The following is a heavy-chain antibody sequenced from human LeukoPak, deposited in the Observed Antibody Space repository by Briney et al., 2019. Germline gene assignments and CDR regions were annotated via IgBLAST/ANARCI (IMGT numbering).Heavy chain of an antibody. D-gene: IGHD2-2*01. V-gene: IGHV3-30*01. CDR2: ISYDGSNK. CDR1: GFTFSSYA. Sequence: GGSLRLSSAASGFTFSSYAMHWVRQAPGKGLEWVAVISYDGSNKYYADSVKGRFTISRDNSKNTLYLQMNSLRAEDTAVYYCARDDVGRYRYCSSTSCPKSGAFDIWGQGTMVTVSS. J-gene: IGHJ3*02. CDR3: ARDDVGRYRYCSSTSCPKSGAFDI.